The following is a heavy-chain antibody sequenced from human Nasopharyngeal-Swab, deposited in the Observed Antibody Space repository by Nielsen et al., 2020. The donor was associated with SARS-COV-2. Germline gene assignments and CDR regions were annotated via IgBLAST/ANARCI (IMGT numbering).Heavy chain of an antibody. J-gene: IGHJ6*03. CDR1: GFTFSSYG. D-gene: IGHD6-13*01. Sequence: GESLKISCAASGFTFSSYGMHWVRQAPGKGLEWVAVIWYDGSNKYYADSVKGQFTISRDNSKNTLYLQMNSLRAEDTAVYYCARVGSSWYGINYYYYMDVWGKGTTVTVSS. CDR2: IWYDGSNK. CDR3: ARVGSSWYGINYYYYMDV. V-gene: IGHV3-33*01.